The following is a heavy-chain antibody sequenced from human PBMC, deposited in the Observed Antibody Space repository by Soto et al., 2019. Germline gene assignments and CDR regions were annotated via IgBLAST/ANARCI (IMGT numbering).Heavy chain of an antibody. J-gene: IGHJ6*02. CDR3: AREDDGGDRDYYGLDV. V-gene: IGHV4-30-4*08. CDR1: GGSISYEYYH. Sequence: QVQLQQSGPGLVKPSQTLSLTCTVSGGSISYEYYHWTWIRQSPGKGLEWIGYIHYSGSIIYNPSFKSRVTISVDTSKNQLSLQLSYGTAADTAVYFCAREDDGGDRDYYGLDVWGQGTTVTVSS. D-gene: IGHD2-21*02. CDR2: IHYSGSI.